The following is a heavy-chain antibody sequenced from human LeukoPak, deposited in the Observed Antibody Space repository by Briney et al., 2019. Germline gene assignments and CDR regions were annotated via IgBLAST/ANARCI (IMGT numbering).Heavy chain of an antibody. D-gene: IGHD3-10*01. CDR1: GFTFSSYW. Sequence: PGGSLRLSCAASGFTFSSYWMSWVRQAPGKGLEDVAAITSNGGSTYYLDSVKGRFTISRDNSKNTLYLQMGSLRADDMAVYYCARAAVRGLIYWFDPWGQGTLVTVSS. V-gene: IGHV3-64*02. CDR3: ARAAVRGLIYWFDP. CDR2: ITSNGGST. J-gene: IGHJ5*02.